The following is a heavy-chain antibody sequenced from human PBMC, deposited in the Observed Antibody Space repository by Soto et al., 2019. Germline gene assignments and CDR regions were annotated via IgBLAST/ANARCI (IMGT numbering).Heavy chain of an antibody. D-gene: IGHD3-3*01. CDR1: GFTFSSYS. V-gene: IGHV3-21*01. Sequence: EVQLVESGGGLVKPGGSLRLSCAASGFTFSSYSMNWVRQAPGKGLEWVSSISSSSSYIYYADSVKGRFTISRDNAKNSLYLQMNSLRAEDTAVYYCARDSTRGTIFGVLGWFDPWGQGTLVTVSS. J-gene: IGHJ5*02. CDR2: ISSSSSYI. CDR3: ARDSTRGTIFGVLGWFDP.